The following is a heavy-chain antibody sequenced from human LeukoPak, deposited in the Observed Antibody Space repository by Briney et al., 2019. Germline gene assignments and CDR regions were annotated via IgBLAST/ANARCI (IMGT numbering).Heavy chain of an antibody. D-gene: IGHD6-6*01. Sequence: SETLSLTCAVYGGSFSGYHWTWIRLRPGKGLEWIGDIDHSGSTHYNPSLKSRVTISLDTSNNQFSLKLNSVTAADTAVYYCARGFPSSSRWFDPWGQGTLVTVSS. J-gene: IGHJ5*02. CDR3: ARGFPSSSRWFDP. CDR1: GGSFSGYH. CDR2: IDHSGST. V-gene: IGHV4-34*01.